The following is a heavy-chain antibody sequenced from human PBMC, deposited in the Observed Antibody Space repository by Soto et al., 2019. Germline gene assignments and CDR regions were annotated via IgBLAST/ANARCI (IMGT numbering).Heavy chain of an antibody. CDR1: GYTFTSYS. CDR3: AGGQQLVPGLN. V-gene: IGHV1-3*01. CDR2: INAGNGNT. Sequence: ASVKVSCKASGYTFTSYSMHWVRQAPGQRLEWMGWINAGNGNTKYSQKFQGRVTITRDTSASTAYMELSSLRSEDTAVYYCAGGQQLVPGLNWGQGTLVTVSS. J-gene: IGHJ4*02. D-gene: IGHD6-13*01.